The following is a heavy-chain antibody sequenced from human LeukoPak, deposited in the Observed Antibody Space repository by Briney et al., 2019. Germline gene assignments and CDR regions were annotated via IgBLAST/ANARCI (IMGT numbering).Heavy chain of an antibody. J-gene: IGHJ4*02. CDR1: GFTFSDCY. CDR2: ISSSGSTI. V-gene: IGHV3-11*01. Sequence: GGSLRLSCAASGFTFSDCYMSWIRQAPGKGLEWVSYISSSGSTIYYADSVKGRFTISRDNPKNTLYLQMNSLRAEDTAVYFCAKRGVVIRVVLVGFHKEAYYFDSWGQGALVTVSS. D-gene: IGHD3-10*01. CDR3: AKRGVVIRVVLVGFHKEAYYFDS.